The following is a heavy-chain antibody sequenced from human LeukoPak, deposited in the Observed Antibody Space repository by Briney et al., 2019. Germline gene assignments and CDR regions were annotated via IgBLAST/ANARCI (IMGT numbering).Heavy chain of an antibody. CDR1: GFTFSDHY. Sequence: GGSLRLSCAASGFTFSDHYMHWVRQAPGKGLEYVSAISDSGGSTYYADSVKGRFTISRDNSKNTLYLQMSSLRAEDTAVYFCVRGYSFGPYGMDVWGQGTTVTVSS. D-gene: IGHD2-15*01. J-gene: IGHJ6*02. CDR2: ISDSGGST. V-gene: IGHV3-64D*09. CDR3: VRGYSFGPYGMDV.